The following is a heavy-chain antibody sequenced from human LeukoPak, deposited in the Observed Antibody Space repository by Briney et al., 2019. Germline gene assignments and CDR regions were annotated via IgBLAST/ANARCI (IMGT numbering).Heavy chain of an antibody. J-gene: IGHJ4*02. CDR2: IYHSGST. CDR3: ARERPLTSGSYFDH. D-gene: IGHD1-26*01. Sequence: SETLSLTCTVSGGSTSSSSYYWDWIRQPPGKGLEWIGSIYHSGSTYYNPSLKSRVTISIDTSKNQFSLKVTSVIAADTAVYFCARERPLTSGSYFDHWGQGTLVAVSS. CDR1: GGSTSSSSYY. V-gene: IGHV4-39*07.